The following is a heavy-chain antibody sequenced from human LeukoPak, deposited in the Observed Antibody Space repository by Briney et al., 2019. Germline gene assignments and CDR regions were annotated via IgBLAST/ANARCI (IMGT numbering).Heavy chain of an antibody. Sequence: GGSLRLSCAASGFIFSSYSMNWVRQAPGKGLEWVSFISTSSSYIYYADSVKGRFTISRDNAKNSLYLQMNSLRAEDTAVYYCARGEYSSSWYGHYYYYMDVWGKGTTVTVSS. V-gene: IGHV3-21*01. CDR3: ARGEYSSSWYGHYYYYMDV. CDR1: GFIFSSYS. CDR2: ISTSSSYI. J-gene: IGHJ6*03. D-gene: IGHD6-13*01.